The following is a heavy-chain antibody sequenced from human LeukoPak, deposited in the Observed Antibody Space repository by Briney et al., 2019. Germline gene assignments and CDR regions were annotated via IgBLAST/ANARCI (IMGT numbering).Heavy chain of an antibody. CDR3: ARVGALSSSWLLY. CDR2: ISSSSRYI. J-gene: IGHJ4*02. D-gene: IGHD6-13*01. Sequence: GGSLRLSCAASEFTFSDYSMNWVRQAPGKGLEWVASISSSSRYICYADSVKGRFTISRDNAKNSLYLQMNSLRDEDTAAYYCARVGALSSSWLLYWGQGTLVTVSS. V-gene: IGHV3-21*01. CDR1: EFTFSDYS.